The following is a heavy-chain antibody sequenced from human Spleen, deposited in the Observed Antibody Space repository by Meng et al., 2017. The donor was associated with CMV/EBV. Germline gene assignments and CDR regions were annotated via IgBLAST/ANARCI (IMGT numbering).Heavy chain of an antibody. CDR2: IIPMSETT. D-gene: IGHD2-15*01. CDR3: ARNSRSWGILFPRDRMYYGMDV. CDR1: GGTFSSYA. V-gene: IGHV1-69*05. J-gene: IGHJ6*02. Sequence: SVKVSCKASGGTFSSYAISWVRQAPGQGLEWMGGIIPMSETTNHAQKFQGSVTITTDEATSTAYMELSSLRSEDTAVYYCARNSRSWGILFPRDRMYYGMDVWGQGITVTVSS.